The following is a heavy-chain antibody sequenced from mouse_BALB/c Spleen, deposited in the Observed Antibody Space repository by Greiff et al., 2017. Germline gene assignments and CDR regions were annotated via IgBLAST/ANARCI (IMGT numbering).Heavy chain of an antibody. CDR1: GFNIKDYY. J-gene: IGHJ1*01. Sequence: EVQLQESGAELVRSGASVKLSCTASGFNIKDYYMHWVQQRPEQGLEWIGWIDPENGDTEYAPKFQGKATMTVDKSSSTAYMELRSLTSEDSAVYYCARGEYDAYCYFDVWGAGTTVTVSS. V-gene: IGHV14-4*02. CDR2: IDPENGDT. CDR3: ARGEYDAYCYFDV. D-gene: IGHD2-3*01.